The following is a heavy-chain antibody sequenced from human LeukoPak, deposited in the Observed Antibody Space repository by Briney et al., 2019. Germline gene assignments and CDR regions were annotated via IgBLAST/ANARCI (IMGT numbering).Heavy chain of an antibody. Sequence: SETLSLTCTVSGCSISSGSYYWSWIRQPGGKGLEWIGRIYTSGSTNYRPFLKGRVIISVDTSKTQFSLRLSSVTAADTAVYYCARHLYSGSYPGGAFDIWGQGTMVTVSS. V-gene: IGHV4-61*02. CDR2: IYTSGST. CDR3: ARHLYSGSYPGGAFDI. J-gene: IGHJ3*02. D-gene: IGHD1-26*01. CDR1: GCSISSGSYY.